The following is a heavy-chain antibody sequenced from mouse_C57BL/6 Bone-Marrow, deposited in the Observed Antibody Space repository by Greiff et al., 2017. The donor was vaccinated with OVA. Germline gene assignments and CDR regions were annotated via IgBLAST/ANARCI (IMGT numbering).Heavy chain of an antibody. CDR2: INPNYGTT. CDR1: GYTFTDYN. J-gene: IGHJ2*01. CDR3: ARSDGFGRYYFDY. D-gene: IGHD2-3*01. Sequence: VQLQQSGPELVKPGASVKLSCKASGYTFTDYNMNWVKQSNGKSLEWIGVINPNYGTTSYNQKFKGKATLTVDQSSSTAYMQLNSLTSEDSAVYYFARSDGFGRYYFDYWGQGTTLTVSS. V-gene: IGHV1-39*01.